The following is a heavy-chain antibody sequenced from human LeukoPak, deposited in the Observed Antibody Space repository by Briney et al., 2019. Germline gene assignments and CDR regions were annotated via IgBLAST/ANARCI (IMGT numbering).Heavy chain of an antibody. V-gene: IGHV1-8*01. J-gene: IGHJ3*02. CDR1: GYTFTSYD. CDR3: ATLDSTVVTPGAFDI. CDR2: MNPNSGNT. Sequence: SVKVSCKASGYTFTSYDINWVRQATGQGLEWMGWMNPNSGNTGYAQKFQGRVTISRNTSISTAYMELSSLRSEDTAVYYCATLDSTVVTPGAFDIWGQGTMVTVSS. D-gene: IGHD4-23*01.